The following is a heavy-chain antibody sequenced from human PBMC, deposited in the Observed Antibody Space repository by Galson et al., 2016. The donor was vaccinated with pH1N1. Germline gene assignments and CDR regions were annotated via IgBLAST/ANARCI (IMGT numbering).Heavy chain of an antibody. J-gene: IGHJ2*01. CDR1: GFTFDAFA. CDR3: AKDHCSHGDTNCFDFDR. D-gene: IGHD4-17*01. V-gene: IGHV3-9*01. CDR2: ITWNSRVI. Sequence: SLRLSCAASGFTFDAFAMHWVRQVPGKGLEWVSVITWNSRVIDYADSVKGRFTISRDNARNSLYLQRNNLRPEATAYYYCAKDHCSHGDTNCFDFDRWGRGTLVTVSS.